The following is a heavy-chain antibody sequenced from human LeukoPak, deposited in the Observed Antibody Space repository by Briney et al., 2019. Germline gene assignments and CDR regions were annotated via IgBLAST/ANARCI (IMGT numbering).Heavy chain of an antibody. Sequence: GGSLRLSCAASGVTFSSYWMSWVRQAPGKGLEWVADIKQDGSEKYYVDSVKGRFTISRDNAKNSLYLQMNSLRAEDTAVYYCARGASGGSGSYYLGRYYYYGMDVWGQGTTVTVSS. CDR2: IKQDGSEK. D-gene: IGHD3-10*01. CDR1: GVTFSSYW. CDR3: ARGASGGSGSYYLGRYYYYGMDV. V-gene: IGHV3-7*03. J-gene: IGHJ6*02.